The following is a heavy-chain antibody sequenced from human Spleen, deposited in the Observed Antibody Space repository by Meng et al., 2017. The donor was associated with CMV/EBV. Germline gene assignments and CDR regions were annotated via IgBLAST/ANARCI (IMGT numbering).Heavy chain of an antibody. D-gene: IGHD2-21*02. CDR2: MSGNTGFI. Sequence: GGSLRLSCAASGFTFEDFAMHWVRQTPGEGLEWLSGMSGNTGFIGYADSVKGRFTISRDNAKKTLSLQMDTLRTEDRALYYCVKGGGERVTFDAMDVWGQGTTVTVSS. V-gene: IGHV3-9*01. CDR3: VKGGGERVTFDAMDV. CDR1: GFTFEDFA. J-gene: IGHJ6*02.